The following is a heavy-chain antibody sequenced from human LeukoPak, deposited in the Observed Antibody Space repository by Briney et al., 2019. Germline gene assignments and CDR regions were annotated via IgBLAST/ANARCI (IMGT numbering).Heavy chain of an antibody. Sequence: GGSLILSCAASGFTLSTYYMNWVRQAPGKGLEWVSIIYSGGTTYYADSVKGRFTISRDNSKNTLSLQMNSLRAEDTAVYFCARVGDHFHWNLDLWGRGTLVTVSS. D-gene: IGHD5-24*01. CDR3: ARVGDHFHWNLDL. J-gene: IGHJ2*01. CDR2: IYSGGTT. V-gene: IGHV3-53*01. CDR1: GFTLSTYY.